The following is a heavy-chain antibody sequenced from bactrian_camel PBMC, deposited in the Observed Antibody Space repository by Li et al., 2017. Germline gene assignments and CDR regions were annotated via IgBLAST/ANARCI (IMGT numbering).Heavy chain of an antibody. CDR1: GYTYGNNC. CDR2: IYTSSGST. J-gene: IGHJ4*01. CDR3: GRGFSKGLGPNCQYNF. V-gene: IGHV3S54*01. Sequence: HVQLVESGGGPVQAGESLRLSCAASGYTYGNNCMGWFRQTPGKERELVANIYTSSGSTDYAGSLRGRFTISQGNAKNTLYLLMNDLKPEDTAMYYCGRGFSKGLGPNCQYNFSGRGTQVTVS. D-gene: IGHD1*01.